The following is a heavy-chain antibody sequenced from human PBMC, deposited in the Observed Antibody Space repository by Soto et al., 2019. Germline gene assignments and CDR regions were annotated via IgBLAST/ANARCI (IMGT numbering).Heavy chain of an antibody. J-gene: IGHJ6*02. CDR3: AREGAVMDYYYGMDA. Sequence: SVKVSCKSSGGTFSSYAISWVRQAPGQGLEWMGGIIPIFGTANYAQKFQGRVTITADESTSTAYMELSSLRPEDTAVYYCAREGAVMDYYYGMDAWGQGTTVTVSS. D-gene: IGHD2-8*01. CDR1: GGTFSSYA. CDR2: IIPIFGTA. V-gene: IGHV1-69*13.